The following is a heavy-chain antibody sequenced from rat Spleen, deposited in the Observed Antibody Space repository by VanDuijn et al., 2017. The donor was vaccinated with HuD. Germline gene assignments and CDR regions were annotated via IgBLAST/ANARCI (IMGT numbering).Heavy chain of an antibody. Sequence: QVQLKESGPTLVQPSQTLSLVCTVAGFSLTSNNIHWIRQSPGKGLEWMGLIWNVGGIRFNSVFKSRLTITRDTSKNQVFLKMNSLQSEDTTTYYWAREGATEAAYYFDYWGQGVMVTVSS. V-gene: IGHV2-41*01. CDR1: GFSLTSNN. J-gene: IGHJ2*01. CDR2: IWNVGGI. CDR3: AREGATEAAYYFDY. D-gene: IGHD1-11*01.